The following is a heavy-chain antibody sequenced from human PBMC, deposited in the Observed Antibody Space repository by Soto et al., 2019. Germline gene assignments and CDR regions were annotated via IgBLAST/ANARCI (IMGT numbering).Heavy chain of an antibody. D-gene: IGHD3-3*02. Sequence: EVQLLESGGGLVQPGGSLRLSCGVSGFTFNDFEMNWVRQAPGKGPEWLAYIDGSGATKKYADSVRGRFIIARDNPNNSLFLQMSSLKSADTGSYYCAVAFWRFNYPGQGTQV. J-gene: IGHJ4*02. V-gene: IGHV3-48*03. CDR2: IDGSGATK. CDR3: AVAFWRFNY. CDR1: GFTFNDFE.